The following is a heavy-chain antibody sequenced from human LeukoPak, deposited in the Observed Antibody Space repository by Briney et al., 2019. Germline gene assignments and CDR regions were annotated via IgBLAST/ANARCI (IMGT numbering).Heavy chain of an antibody. D-gene: IGHD6-13*01. CDR3: ALIAAAVDYFDY. Sequence: ASVKVSCKASGYTFTSYGISWVRQAPGQGLEWMGWISAYIGNTNYAQKLQGRVTMTTDTSTSTAYMELRSLRSDDTAVYYCALIAAAVDYFDYWGQGTLVTVSS. J-gene: IGHJ4*02. CDR1: GYTFTSYG. CDR2: ISAYIGNT. V-gene: IGHV1-18*01.